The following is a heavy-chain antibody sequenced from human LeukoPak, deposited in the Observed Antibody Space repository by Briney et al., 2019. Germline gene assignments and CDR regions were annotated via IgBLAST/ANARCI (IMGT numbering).Heavy chain of an antibody. D-gene: IGHD2-2*01. CDR2: INPSGGST. CDR1: GYTFTSYY. CDR3: ARDLPSYQLLDY. V-gene: IGHV1-46*01. Sequence: ASVKVSCKASGYTFTSYYMHWVRQAPAQGLEWMGIINPSGGSTSYAQKFQGRVTMTRDTSTSTVYMELSSLRPEDTAVYYCARDLPSYQLLDYWGQGTLVTVSS. J-gene: IGHJ4*02.